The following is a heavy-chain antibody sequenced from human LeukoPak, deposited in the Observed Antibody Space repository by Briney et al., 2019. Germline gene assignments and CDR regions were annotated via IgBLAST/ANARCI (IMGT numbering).Heavy chain of an antibody. Sequence: GASVKVSCKASGGTFSSYAISWVRQAPGQGLEWMGGIIPIFGTANCAQKFQGRVTITTDESTSTAYMELSSLRSEDTAVYYCARGLDSSGYSMAYWGQGTLVTVSS. CDR2: IIPIFGTA. J-gene: IGHJ4*02. CDR1: GGTFSSYA. D-gene: IGHD3-22*01. V-gene: IGHV1-69*05. CDR3: ARGLDSSGYSMAY.